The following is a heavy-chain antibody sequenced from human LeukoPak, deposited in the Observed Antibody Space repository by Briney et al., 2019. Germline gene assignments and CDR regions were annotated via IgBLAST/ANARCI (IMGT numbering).Heavy chain of an antibody. Sequence: GGSLRLSCSASGFTFSSYGMSWVRQTPGKGLEWVSAISGGGATTYYADSVKGRFTISRDNSKNTLYLQMNSLRAEDTAVYYCAKRTTVVAATLWGQGTLVTVSS. D-gene: IGHD2-15*01. CDR2: ISGGGATT. CDR1: GFTFSSYG. V-gene: IGHV3-23*01. J-gene: IGHJ4*02. CDR3: AKRTTVVAATL.